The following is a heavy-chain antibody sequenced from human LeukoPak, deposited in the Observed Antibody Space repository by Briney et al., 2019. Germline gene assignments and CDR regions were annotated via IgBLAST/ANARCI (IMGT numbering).Heavy chain of an antibody. D-gene: IGHD3-10*01. J-gene: IGHJ5*02. V-gene: IGHV1-2*06. CDR3: ARDRITMVRGVISWFDP. CDR2: INPNSGGT. Sequence: VASVKVSCKASGYTFTGYYMHWVRQAPGQGLEWMGRINPNSGGTNYAQKLQGRVTMTRDTSISTAYMELSRLRSDDTAVYYCARDRITMVRGVISWFDPWGQGTLVTVSS. CDR1: GYTFTGYY.